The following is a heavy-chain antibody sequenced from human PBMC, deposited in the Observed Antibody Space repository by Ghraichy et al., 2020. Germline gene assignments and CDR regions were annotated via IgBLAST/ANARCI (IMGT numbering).Heavy chain of an antibody. CDR3: ARLITGGTDY. V-gene: IGHV3-23*01. D-gene: IGHD1-14*01. CDR2: TDSSGVIT. CDR1: GFTFSSYA. Sequence: GGSLRLSCAASGFTFSSYAMSWVRQAPGKGLEWVSSTDSSGVITYYADSVRGRFSISRDKSRNTLYLQMSSLRAEDTATYHCARLITGGTDYWGQGTLVTVSS. J-gene: IGHJ4*02.